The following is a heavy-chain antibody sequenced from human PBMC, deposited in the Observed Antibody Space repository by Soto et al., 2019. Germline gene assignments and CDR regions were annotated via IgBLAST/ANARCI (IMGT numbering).Heavy chain of an antibody. Sequence: SETLSLTCTVSGGSISTVDYWWSWIRQSPDMGLEWIGHIYDGGRTYNNPSLESRVTMSVDTSKNQFSLKLSSVTAADTAVYYCARVASTYYYGSGSYYNHYGMDVWGQGTTVTVSS. D-gene: IGHD3-10*01. V-gene: IGHV4-30-4*02. CDR3: ARVASTYYYGSGSYYNHYGMDV. CDR2: IYDGGRT. CDR1: GGSISTVDYW. J-gene: IGHJ6*02.